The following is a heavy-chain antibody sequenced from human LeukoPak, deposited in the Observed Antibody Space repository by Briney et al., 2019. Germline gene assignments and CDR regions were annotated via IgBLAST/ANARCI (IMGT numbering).Heavy chain of an antibody. J-gene: IGHJ4*02. V-gene: IGHV3-30*18. CDR1: VFTFSSYG. D-gene: IGHD5-12*01. CDR3: AKGRGIYSGYDLIDY. CDR2: ISYDGSNK. Sequence: PGGSLRLSCAASVFTFSSYGMHWVRQAPGKGLEWVAVISYDGSNKYYADSVKGRFTISRDNSKNTLYLQMNSLRAEDTAVYYCAKGRGIYSGYDLIDYWGQGTLVTVSS.